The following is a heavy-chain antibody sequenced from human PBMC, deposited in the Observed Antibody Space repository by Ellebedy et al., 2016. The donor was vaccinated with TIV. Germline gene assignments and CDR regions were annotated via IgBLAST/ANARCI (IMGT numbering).Heavy chain of an antibody. CDR1: GYTFNTYS. J-gene: IGHJ4*02. CDR2: ISPYTGDT. CDR3: TRDMVQGMVAKYLWFDY. Sequence: ASVKVSCKTSGYTFNTYSMSWVRQAPGQGLEWIGWISPYTGDTDYARKVQGRVTLTTDTSTSTVYMELRSLRSDDTAVYYCTRDMVQGMVAKYLWFDYWGQGTPVTVSS. D-gene: IGHD3-10*01. V-gene: IGHV1-18*01.